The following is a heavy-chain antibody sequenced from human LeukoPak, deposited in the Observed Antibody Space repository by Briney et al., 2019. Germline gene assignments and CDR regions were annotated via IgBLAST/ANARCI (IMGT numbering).Heavy chain of an antibody. Sequence: GESLKISCKGSGYSFSSYWIGWVRQMPGKGLEWMGIIYPGDSDTRYSPSFQGQVTISADRSIGTACLQWSSLKASDTAMYYCARRGANYYYDSSGYYYIDYWGQGTLVTVSS. CDR1: GYSFSSYW. J-gene: IGHJ4*02. CDR3: ARRGANYYYDSSGYYYIDY. CDR2: IYPGDSDT. D-gene: IGHD3-22*01. V-gene: IGHV5-51*01.